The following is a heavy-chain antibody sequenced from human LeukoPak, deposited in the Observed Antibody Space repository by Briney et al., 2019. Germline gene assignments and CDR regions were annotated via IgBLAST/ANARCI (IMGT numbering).Heavy chain of an antibody. CDR3: AKDLSFGWYYFDY. J-gene: IGHJ4*02. D-gene: IGHD2-15*01. CDR1: GFTFSSYA. Sequence: GRSLRLSCAASGFTFSSYAMSWVRQAPGKGLEWVSAISGSGGSTYYADSVKGRFTISRDNSKNTLYLQMNSLRAEDTAVYYCAKDLSFGWYYFDYWGQGTLVTVSS. V-gene: IGHV3-23*01. CDR2: ISGSGGST.